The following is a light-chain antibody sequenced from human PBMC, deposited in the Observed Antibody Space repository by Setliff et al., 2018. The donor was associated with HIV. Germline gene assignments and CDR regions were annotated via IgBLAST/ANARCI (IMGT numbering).Light chain of an antibody. Sequence: EILMTQSPATLSVSPGERATLSCRASQSVSNNLAWYQQKPGQAPRLLIYGTSTRATGIPARFSGSGSGTEFTLTISSLQSEDIAVYYCQQYDIWPLFGPGTKVDIK. CDR1: QSVSNN. J-gene: IGKJ3*01. CDR2: GTS. V-gene: IGKV3-15*01. CDR3: QQYDIWPL.